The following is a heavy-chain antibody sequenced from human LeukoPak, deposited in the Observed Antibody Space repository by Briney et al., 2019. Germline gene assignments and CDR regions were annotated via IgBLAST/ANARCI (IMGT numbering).Heavy chain of an antibody. CDR3: AKDRGGGGYYFDY. J-gene: IGHJ4*02. D-gene: IGHD3-10*01. CDR1: GFTFSSYA. V-gene: IGHV3-23*01. Sequence: GVLRLSCAASGFTFSSYAMSWVRQAPGKGLEWVSAISGSGGSTYYADSVKGRFTISRDNSKNTLYLQMNRLRAEDTAVYYCAKDRGGGGYYFDYWGQGTLVTVSS. CDR2: ISGSGGST.